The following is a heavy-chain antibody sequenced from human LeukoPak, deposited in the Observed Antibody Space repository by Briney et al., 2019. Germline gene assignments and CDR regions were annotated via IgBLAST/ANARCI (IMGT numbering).Heavy chain of an antibody. CDR3: ARDFGGTRAFDI. CDR1: GFTFSSYS. V-gene: IGHV3-21*01. CDR2: ISSSSSYI. Sequence: GGSLRLSCAASGFTFSSYSMNWVRQAPGKGLEWVSSISSSSSYIYYADSVKGRFTISRDNAKNSLYLQMNSLRAEDTAVYYCARDFGGTRAFDIWGHGTMVTVS. J-gene: IGHJ3*02. D-gene: IGHD1-1*01.